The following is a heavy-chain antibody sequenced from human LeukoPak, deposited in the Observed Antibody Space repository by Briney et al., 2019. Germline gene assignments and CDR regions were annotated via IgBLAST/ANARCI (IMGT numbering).Heavy chain of an antibody. CDR1: GGSISSSNW. CDR3: ARDQQYSSGWYNWFDP. V-gene: IGHV4-4*02. J-gene: IGHJ5*02. CDR2: TYHSGST. Sequence: PSETLSLTCAVSGGSISSSNWWSWVRQPPGKGLEWIGETYHSGSTNYNPSLKSRVTISVDKSKNQFSLKLSSVTAADTAVYYCARDQQYSSGWYNWFDPWGQGTLVTVSS. D-gene: IGHD6-19*01.